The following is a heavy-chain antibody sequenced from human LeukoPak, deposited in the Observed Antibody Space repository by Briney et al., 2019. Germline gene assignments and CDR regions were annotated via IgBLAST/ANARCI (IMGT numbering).Heavy chain of an antibody. V-gene: IGHV7-4-1*02. Sequence: ASVKVSRKASGYTFTSYAMNWVRQAPGQGLEWMGWINTNTGNPTYAQGFTGRFVFSLDTSVSTAYLQISSLKAEDTAVYYCARDGSITMVRGIGYWGQGTLVTVSS. CDR3: ARDGSITMVRGIGY. D-gene: IGHD3-10*01. CDR2: INTNTGNP. CDR1: GYTFTSYA. J-gene: IGHJ4*02.